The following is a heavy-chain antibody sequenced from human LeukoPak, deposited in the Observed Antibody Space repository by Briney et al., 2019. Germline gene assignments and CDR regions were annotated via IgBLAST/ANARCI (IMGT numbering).Heavy chain of an antibody. CDR3: AKDHGLVYSYGLYYFDY. J-gene: IGHJ4*02. Sequence: TLSLTCTVSRGSISGYYWSWIRQPPGKGLEWVGYIYYSGSTNYNPSLKSRVTISVDTSKNQLSLKLNSVTAADTAVYYCAKDHGLVYSYGLYYFDYWGQGTLVTVSS. CDR2: IYYSGST. V-gene: IGHV4-59*01. D-gene: IGHD5-18*01. CDR1: RGSISGYY.